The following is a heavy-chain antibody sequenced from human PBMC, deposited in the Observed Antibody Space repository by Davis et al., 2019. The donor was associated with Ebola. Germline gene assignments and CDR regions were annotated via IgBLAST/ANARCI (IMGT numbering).Heavy chain of an antibody. J-gene: IGHJ4*02. CDR2: IIPIFGTA. Sequence: AASVKVSCKASGGTFSSYAISWVRQAPGQGLEWMGGIIPIFGTAKYAQKFQGRVTITADESTSTAYMELSSLRSEDTAVYYCARDSGKYQLLIGPFDYWGQGTLVTVSS. V-gene: IGHV1-69*13. CDR1: GGTFSSYA. D-gene: IGHD2-2*01. CDR3: ARDSGKYQLLIGPFDY.